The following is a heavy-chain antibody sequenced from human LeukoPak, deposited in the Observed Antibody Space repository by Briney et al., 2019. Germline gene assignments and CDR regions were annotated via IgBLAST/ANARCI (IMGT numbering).Heavy chain of an antibody. Sequence: GGSLRLSCAASGFTVSSNYMSWVRQAPGKGLEWVTDIYSGGSTYYADSVKGRFTISRDNSKNTLYLQMNSLRVEDTAAYYCASGDDILTGFDYWGQGTLVTVSS. V-gene: IGHV3-53*01. J-gene: IGHJ4*02. D-gene: IGHD3-9*01. CDR3: ASGDDILTGFDY. CDR1: GFTVSSNY. CDR2: IYSGGST.